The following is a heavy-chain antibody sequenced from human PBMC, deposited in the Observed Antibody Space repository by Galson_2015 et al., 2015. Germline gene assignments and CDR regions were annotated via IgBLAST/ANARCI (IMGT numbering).Heavy chain of an antibody. V-gene: IGHV1-69*04. CDR2: IIPVLGIA. J-gene: IGHJ5*02. CDR1: GGTFIRFG. Sequence: SVKVSCKASGGTFIRFGLNWVRQAPGQGLEWMGRIIPVLGIANYAQKFQDRVTITADKSTSTAFMELNSLRSEDTAIYYCASAVVAAGAPAWLDPWGQGTLITVSS. CDR3: ASAVVAAGAPAWLDP. D-gene: IGHD2-2*01.